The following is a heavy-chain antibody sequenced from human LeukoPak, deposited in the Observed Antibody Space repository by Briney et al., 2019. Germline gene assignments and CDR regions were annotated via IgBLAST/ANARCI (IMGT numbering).Heavy chain of an antibody. CDR3: ARGDSFDY. Sequence: SQTLSLTCTVSGGSISSGSYYWSWIRQPAGKGLEWIGRFYPSGSTNYNPSLKSRVTISVDTSKNQFSLRLSSVTAADTAVYYCARGDSFDYWGQGTLVTVSS. CDR1: GGSISSGSYY. V-gene: IGHV4-61*02. CDR2: FYPSGST. J-gene: IGHJ4*02.